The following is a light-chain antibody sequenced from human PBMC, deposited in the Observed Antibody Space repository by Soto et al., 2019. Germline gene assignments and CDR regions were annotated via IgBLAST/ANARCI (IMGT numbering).Light chain of an antibody. CDR3: QQYYSTPPT. CDR2: WAS. Sequence: DVVMTQSPDSLAVSLVERSTINFKSSQSFLYSSNNKNYLAWYQQKPGQSPKLLIYWASTRESGVPDRFSGSGSGTDFTLAISSLQAEDVAVYYCQQYYSTPPTFGQGTKVDI. J-gene: IGKJ1*01. V-gene: IGKV4-1*01. CDR1: QSFLYSSNNKNY.